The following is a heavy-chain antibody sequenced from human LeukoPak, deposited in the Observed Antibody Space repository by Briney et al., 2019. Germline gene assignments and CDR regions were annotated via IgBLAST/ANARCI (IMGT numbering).Heavy chain of an antibody. CDR2: ISWNSGSI. CDR1: GFTFDDYA. D-gene: IGHD3-3*01. V-gene: IGHV3-9*01. Sequence: GGSLRLSCAASGFTFDDYAMPWVRQAPGKGLEWVSGISWNSGSIGYADTVKGRFTISRDNAKNSLYLQMNSLRAEDTALYYXXXXXXXDFWSGYTTHAFDIWGQGTMVTVSS. CDR3: XXXXXXDFWSGYTTHAFDI. J-gene: IGHJ3*02.